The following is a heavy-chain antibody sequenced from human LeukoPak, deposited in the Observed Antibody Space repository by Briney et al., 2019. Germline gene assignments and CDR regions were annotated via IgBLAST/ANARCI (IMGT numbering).Heavy chain of an antibody. CDR2: INHSGST. CDR1: GGSISSYY. D-gene: IGHD3-9*01. V-gene: IGHV4-34*01. CDR3: ARGLEGGYDILTGYHYFDY. Sequence: SETLSLTCTVSGGSISSYYWSWIRQPPGKGLEWIGEINHSGSTNYNPSLKSRVTISVDTSKNQFSLKLSSVTAADTAVYYCARGLEGGYDILTGYHYFDYWGQGTLVTASS. J-gene: IGHJ4*02.